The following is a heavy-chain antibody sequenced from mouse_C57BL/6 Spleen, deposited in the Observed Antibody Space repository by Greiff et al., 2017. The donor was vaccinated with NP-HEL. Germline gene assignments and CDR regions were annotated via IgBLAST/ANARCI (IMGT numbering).Heavy chain of an antibody. CDR3: VGIYYYGSSYVGYFDV. D-gene: IGHD1-1*01. CDR1: GFSFNTYA. J-gene: IGHJ1*03. V-gene: IGHV10-1*01. Sequence: EVQLVESGGGLVQPKGSLKLSCAASGFSFNTYAMNWVRQAPGKGLEWVARIRSKSNNYATYYADSVKDRFTISRDDSESMLYLQMNNLKTEDTAMYYCVGIYYYGSSYVGYFDVWGTGTTVTVSS. CDR2: IRSKSNNYAT.